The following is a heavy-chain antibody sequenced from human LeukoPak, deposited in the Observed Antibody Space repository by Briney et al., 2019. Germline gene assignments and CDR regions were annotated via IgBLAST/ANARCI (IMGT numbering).Heavy chain of an antibody. CDR1: GFTFSNYA. V-gene: IGHV3-23*01. CDR2: ITGSGTST. CDR3: VIWGDYDVLTGYYVPDY. Sequence: PGASLRLSCVASGFTFSNYAMSWVRQAPGKGLQWVSAITGSGTSTYYADSLKARFTISRDNSKNTVFLQMNSLTHEDTAIYYCVIWGDYDVLTGYYVPDYWGQGTLVTVSS. D-gene: IGHD3-9*01. J-gene: IGHJ4*02.